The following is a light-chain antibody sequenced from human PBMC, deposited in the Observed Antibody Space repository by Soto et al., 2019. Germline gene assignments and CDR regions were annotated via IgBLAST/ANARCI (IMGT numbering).Light chain of an antibody. CDR2: PXS. V-gene: IGKV1-39*01. Sequence: DIQMTQSPSSLYASVGDRVTMRXRASPSISGFLNWYQQFPGKAPKLXXVPXSGLQRGGPSRFSGSGSGTDFTLPISSLQPEDFATYYCQQSYSSTITFGQGTRLEIK. CDR1: PSISGF. CDR3: QQSYSSTIT. J-gene: IGKJ5*01.